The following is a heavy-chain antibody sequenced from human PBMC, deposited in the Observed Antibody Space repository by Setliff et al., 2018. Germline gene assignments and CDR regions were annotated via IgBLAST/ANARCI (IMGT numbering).Heavy chain of an antibody. CDR2: IHTSGST. D-gene: IGHD2-15*01. J-gene: IGHJ5*02. CDR3: ARARYCSGGSCYWTWFGP. Sequence: SETLSLTCAVYGDSFSGYFWTWIRQPPGKGLEWIGFIHTSGSTNYNPSLKSRVTISVDSSINQFSLKLNSVTAADTAVYYCARARYCSGGSCYWTWFGPWGQGTLVTVSS. V-gene: IGHV4-4*08. CDR1: GDSFSGYF.